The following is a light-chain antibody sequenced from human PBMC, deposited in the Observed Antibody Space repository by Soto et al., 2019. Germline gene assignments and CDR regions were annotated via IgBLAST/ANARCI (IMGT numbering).Light chain of an antibody. CDR2: GAS. Sequence: EIVMTQSPATLSVSPGERATLSCRASQSVSYNLAWYQQKPGQAPRLLIYGASTRATGIPARFGGSGSGTEFTLGSSRLQSEGGAVYWGEQYANWAPIAFGQGRGLEIK. CDR3: EQYANWAPIA. J-gene: IGKJ5*01. CDR1: QSVSYN. V-gene: IGKV3-15*01.